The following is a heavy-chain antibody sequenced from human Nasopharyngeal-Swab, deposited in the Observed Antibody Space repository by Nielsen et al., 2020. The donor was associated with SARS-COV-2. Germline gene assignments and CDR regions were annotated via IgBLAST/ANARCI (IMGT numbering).Heavy chain of an antibody. CDR1: GFSLSTNGVS. V-gene: IGHV2-5*02. Sequence: SGPTLVKPTQTLTLTCTFSGFSLSTNGVSVGWIRQPPGKALEWLALIYWDDDRRYSPSLSSRLTITKDTSKNQVVLTMTDMDPVDTATYYCAHRPVYDDISAGYSSAHWFDPWGQGTLVTVSS. CDR3: AHRPVYDDISAGYSSAHWFDP. CDR2: IYWDDDR. D-gene: IGHD3-9*01. J-gene: IGHJ5*02.